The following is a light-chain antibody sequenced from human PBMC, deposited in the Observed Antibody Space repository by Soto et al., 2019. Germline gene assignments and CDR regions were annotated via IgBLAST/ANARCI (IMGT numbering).Light chain of an antibody. CDR3: CSYAGSLYV. CDR1: SSDVGSYNL. J-gene: IGLJ1*01. CDR2: EVS. Sequence: QSALTQPASVSGSPGQSITISCTGTSSDVGSYNLVSWYQQHPGKAPKLMIYEVSKRPSGVSNRFSGSKSGNTASLTISGLHAQDEADYYCCSYAGSLYVFRTGTKVPV. V-gene: IGLV2-23*02.